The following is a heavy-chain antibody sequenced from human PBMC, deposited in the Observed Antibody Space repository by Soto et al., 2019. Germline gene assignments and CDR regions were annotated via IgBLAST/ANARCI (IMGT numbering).Heavy chain of an antibody. CDR2: INSGGTDI. Sequence: WGSLRLSCVASGFSFSGYSMNWVRQAPGKGLQWVSFINSGGTDIYYADSVKGRFTISRDNAKNSLYLQMNSLRAEDTAVYYCVRDNWFRWPESWFDSGGQGTLFTVAS. V-gene: IGHV3-48*01. J-gene: IGHJ5*01. D-gene: IGHD1-20*01. CDR1: GFSFSGYS. CDR3: VRDNWFRWPESWFDS.